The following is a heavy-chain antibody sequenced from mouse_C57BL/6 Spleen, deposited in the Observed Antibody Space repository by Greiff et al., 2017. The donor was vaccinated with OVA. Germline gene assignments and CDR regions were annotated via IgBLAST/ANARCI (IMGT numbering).Heavy chain of an antibody. D-gene: IGHD2-2*01. CDR1: GYTFTDYE. CDR3: TREGMVTTGFDY. V-gene: IGHV1-15*01. CDR2: IDPETGGT. Sequence: VQLQESGAELVRPGASVTLSCKASGYTFTDYEMHWVKQTPVHGLEWIGAIDPETGGTAYNQKFKGKAILTADKSSSTAYMELRSLTSEDSAVYYCTREGMVTTGFDYWGQGTTLTVSS. J-gene: IGHJ2*01.